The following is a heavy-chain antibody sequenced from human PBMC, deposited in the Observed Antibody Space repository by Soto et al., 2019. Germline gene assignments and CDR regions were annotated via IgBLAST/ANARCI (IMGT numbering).Heavy chain of an antibody. Sequence: QVQLVESGGGVVQPGRSLRLSCAASGFTFSSYGMHWVRQAPGKGLEWVAVISYDGSNKYFADSVKGRFTISRDNSKNTLYLQMNSLSAEDAAVYYWANEFGGYCSSTSCYDFDYWGQGTLVTVSS. CDR3: ANEFGGYCSSTSCYDFDY. J-gene: IGHJ4*02. CDR2: ISYDGSNK. V-gene: IGHV3-30*18. CDR1: GFTFSSYG. D-gene: IGHD2-2*01.